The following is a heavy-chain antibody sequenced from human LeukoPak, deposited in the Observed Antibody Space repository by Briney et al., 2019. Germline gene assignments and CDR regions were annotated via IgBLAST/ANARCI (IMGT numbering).Heavy chain of an antibody. CDR1: GYSISSGYY. J-gene: IGHJ4*02. CDR2: IYHSGSS. CDR3: ARVDTSID. Sequence: PPETLSLTCAVSGYSISSGYYWGWIRQPPGKGLEWIGGIYHSGSSYYNPSLKSRVTISVDTSKNQFSLKLTSVTAADTAVYYCARVDTSIDWGQGALVTVSS. D-gene: IGHD3-22*01. V-gene: IGHV4-38-2*01.